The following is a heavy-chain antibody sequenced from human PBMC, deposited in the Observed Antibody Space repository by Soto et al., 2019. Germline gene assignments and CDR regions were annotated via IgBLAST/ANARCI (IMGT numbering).Heavy chain of an antibody. CDR2: IIPILGIA. D-gene: IGHD6-6*01. CDR1: GGSFSSYT. J-gene: IGHJ4*02. Sequence: QVQLVQSGAEVKKPGSSVKVSCKASGGSFSSYTISWVRQAPGQGLEWMGRIIPILGIANYAQKCQGGVTIAADKSTSTAYMQLSSLRSEDTAVYYWARLSSSSSKWGQGTLVTVSS. V-gene: IGHV1-69*02. CDR3: ARLSSSSSK.